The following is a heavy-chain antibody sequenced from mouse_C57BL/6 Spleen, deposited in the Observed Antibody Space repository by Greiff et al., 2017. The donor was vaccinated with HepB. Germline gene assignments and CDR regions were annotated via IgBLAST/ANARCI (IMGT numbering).Heavy chain of an antibody. D-gene: IGHD2-5*01. CDR2: ISSGSSTI. CDR3: ARQGIYYSNYPFAY. J-gene: IGHJ3*01. CDR1: GFTFSDYG. Sequence: EVKLMESGGGLVKPGGSLKLSCAASGFTFSDYGMHWVRQAPDKGLEWVAYISSGSSTIYYADTVKGRFTISRDNAKNTLFLQMTSLRSEDTAMYYCARQGIYYSNYPFAYWGQGTLVTVSA. V-gene: IGHV5-17*01.